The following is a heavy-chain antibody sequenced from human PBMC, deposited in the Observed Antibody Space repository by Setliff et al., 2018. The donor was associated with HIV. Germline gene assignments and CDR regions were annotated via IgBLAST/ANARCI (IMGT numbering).Heavy chain of an antibody. D-gene: IGHD2-2*01. CDR1: GGSISSSSYY. V-gene: IGHV4-39*07. CDR2: LYYDGNT. CDR3: ASSPAWRSDFGLHTFDY. Sequence: SETLSLTCTVSGGSISSSSYYWGWIRQPPGKGPEWIGTLYYDGNTYYNPSLKSRVTISVDTSRNRFSLKLSSVTAADTAVYYCASSPAWRSDFGLHTFDYWGQGTLVTVSS. J-gene: IGHJ4*02.